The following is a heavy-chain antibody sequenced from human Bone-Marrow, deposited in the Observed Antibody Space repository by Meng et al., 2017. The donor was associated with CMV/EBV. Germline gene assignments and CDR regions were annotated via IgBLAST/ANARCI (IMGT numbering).Heavy chain of an antibody. CDR2: IIPIFGTA. V-gene: IGHV1-69*05. Sequence: SVKVSCKASGGTFSSYAISWVRQAPGQGLEWMGGIIPIFGTANYAQKFQGRVTITTDESTSKAYKELSSLRSEDTAVYYCARSLGYCSSTSCRAGFGAFDIWGQGTMVTVSS. CDR3: ARSLGYCSSTSCRAGFGAFDI. CDR1: GGTFSSYA. J-gene: IGHJ3*02. D-gene: IGHD2-2*01.